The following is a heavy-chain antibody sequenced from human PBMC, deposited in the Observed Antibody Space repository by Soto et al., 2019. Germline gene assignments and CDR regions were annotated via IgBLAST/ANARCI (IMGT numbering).Heavy chain of an antibody. D-gene: IGHD5-18*01. CDR1: GYTFTSYG. J-gene: IGHJ6*03. CDR2: IYYSGST. Sequence: SCKASGYTFTSYGISWVRQPPGKGLEWIGYIYYSGSTNYNPSLKSRVTISVDTSKNQFSLKLSSVTAADTAMYYCARSTGGYSYGPNLYYYYYMDVWGKGTTVTVSS. V-gene: IGHV4-59*01. CDR3: ARSTGGYSYGPNLYYYYYMDV.